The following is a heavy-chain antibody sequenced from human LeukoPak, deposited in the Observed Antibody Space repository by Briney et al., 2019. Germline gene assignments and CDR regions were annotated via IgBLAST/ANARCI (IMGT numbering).Heavy chain of an antibody. CDR1: GFTFSSYA. CDR3: AKDFGPQDIVVVVAATAFFDY. Sequence: ASVKVSFKASGFTFSSYAMSWVRQAPGKGLERVSAISGSGGSTYYADSVKGRFTISRDNSKNTLYLQMNSLRAEDTAVYYCAKDFGPQDIVVVVAATAFFDYWGQGTLVTVSS. D-gene: IGHD2-15*01. V-gene: IGHV3-23*01. J-gene: IGHJ4*02. CDR2: ISGSGGST.